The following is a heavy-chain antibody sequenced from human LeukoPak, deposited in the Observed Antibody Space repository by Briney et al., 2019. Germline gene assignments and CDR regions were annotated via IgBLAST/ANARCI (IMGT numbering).Heavy chain of an antibody. CDR2: INWNGGTT. Sequence: GGSLRLSCAASGVDFDDHGMSWVRQAPGKGLEWLSGINWNGGTTDYADSVKGRFTTSRDNAKNSLYLQMNSLRVEDTAFYYCVRDSGDYVGISYFDYWGQGTLVTVSS. CDR1: GVDFDDHG. J-gene: IGHJ4*02. D-gene: IGHD4-23*01. V-gene: IGHV3-20*04. CDR3: VRDSGDYVGISYFDY.